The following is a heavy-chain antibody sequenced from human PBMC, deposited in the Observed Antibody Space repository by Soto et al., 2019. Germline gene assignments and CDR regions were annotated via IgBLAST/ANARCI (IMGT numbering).Heavy chain of an antibody. Sequence: AESLKISCKGSGYSFAGYWITWVRQKPGKGLEWMGLIDPSDSQTYYSTSFRGHVTISVTKSITTVFLQWSSLRASDTAMYYCARQIYDSDTGPNFQYYFDSWGQGTPVTVSS. CDR1: GYSFAGYW. J-gene: IGHJ4*02. CDR3: ARQIYDSDTGPNFQYYFDS. CDR2: IDPSDSQT. D-gene: IGHD3-22*01. V-gene: IGHV5-10-1*01.